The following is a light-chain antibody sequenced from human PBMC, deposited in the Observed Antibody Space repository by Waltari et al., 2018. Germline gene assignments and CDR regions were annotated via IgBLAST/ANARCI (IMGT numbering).Light chain of an antibody. J-gene: IGKJ1*01. CDR2: AAS. Sequence: EVVLTQSPGTVSLCPGERATLSCRASQSVGRYIVWYQQRPGQAPRLLIYAASSRAPGIPDRFSGSGFGTDFSLTISRLEPEDFAVYYCQNHERLPATFGQGTKVEIK. CDR1: QSVGRY. CDR3: QNHERLPAT. V-gene: IGKV3-20*01.